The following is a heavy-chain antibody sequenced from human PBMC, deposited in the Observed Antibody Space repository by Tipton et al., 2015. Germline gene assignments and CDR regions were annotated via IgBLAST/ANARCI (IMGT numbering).Heavy chain of an antibody. CDR1: GGSFSGYY. V-gene: IGHV4-34*01. D-gene: IGHD3-9*01. CDR3: ACQDYDSLTRDYQTVDY. J-gene: IGHJ4*02. CDR2: INHSGST. Sequence: TLSLTCAVYGGSFSGYYWSWIRQPPGKGLEWIGEINHSGSTNYNPSLQSRVAVSADTSRNQFSLNLTSVTAADTSVYYCACQDYDSLTRDYQTVDYWGQGTLVTVS.